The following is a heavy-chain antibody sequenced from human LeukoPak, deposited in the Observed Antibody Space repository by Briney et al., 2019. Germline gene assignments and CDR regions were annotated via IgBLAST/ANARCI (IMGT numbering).Heavy chain of an antibody. CDR1: GFTFSSYS. CDR3: AREFTVVPFHWFDP. Sequence: GGSLRLSCAASGFTFSSYSMNWVRQAPGKGLEWVSYISSSSSTIYYADSVKGRFTISRDNAKNSLYLQMNSLRAEDTAVYYCAREFTVVPFHWFDPWGQGTLVTVSS. D-gene: IGHD2-2*01. V-gene: IGHV3-48*04. CDR2: ISSSSSTI. J-gene: IGHJ5*02.